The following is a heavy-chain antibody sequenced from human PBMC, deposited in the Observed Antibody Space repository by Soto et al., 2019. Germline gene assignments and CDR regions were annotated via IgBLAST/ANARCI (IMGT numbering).Heavy chain of an antibody. Sequence: QVQLQQWGAGLLKPSETLSLTCVVNGGSFSGYYWSWVRLPPGKGLEWIGEINHSGITDSNPSLKGRVTISVDGSRYQFSRNLTSVTDADTAVYFCARARSSVPSRRGIGYYGMVVWGHGTTVTVSS. CDR1: GGSFSGYY. V-gene: IGHV4-34*01. CDR3: ARARSSVPSRRGIGYYGMVV. CDR2: INHSGIT. J-gene: IGHJ6*02. D-gene: IGHD2-2*03.